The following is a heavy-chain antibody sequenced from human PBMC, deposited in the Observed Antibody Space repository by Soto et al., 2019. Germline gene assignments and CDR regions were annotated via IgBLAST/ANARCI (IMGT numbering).Heavy chain of an antibody. CDR1: GFTFSDYY. Sequence: QVQLVESGGGLVKPGGSLRLSCAASGFTFSDYYMSWIRQAPGKGVEWVSYISSSGSTIYYADSVKGRFTISRDNAKNSLYLQMNSLRAEDTAVYYCASPSLMGVPAAMRHNNWFDTWGQGTLVTVSS. D-gene: IGHD2-2*01. J-gene: IGHJ5*02. CDR3: ASPSLMGVPAAMRHNNWFDT. CDR2: ISSSGSTI. V-gene: IGHV3-11*01.